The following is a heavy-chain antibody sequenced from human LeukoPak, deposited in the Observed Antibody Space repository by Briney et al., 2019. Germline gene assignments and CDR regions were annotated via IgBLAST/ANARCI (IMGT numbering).Heavy chain of an antibody. V-gene: IGHV4-59*01. CDR2: IYYSGST. CDR1: GGSISSSY. J-gene: IGHJ4*02. CDR3: ARGAMSFDY. Sequence: SETLSLTCTVSGGSISSSYWSWIRQPPGRGLEWIGYIYYSGSTNYNPSLESRVTISVDTSKNQFSLKLRSVTAADTALYYCARGAMSFDYWGQGTLVTVSS.